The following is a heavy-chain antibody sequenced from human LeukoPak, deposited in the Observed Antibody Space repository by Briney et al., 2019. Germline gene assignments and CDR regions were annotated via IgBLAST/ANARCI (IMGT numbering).Heavy chain of an antibody. J-gene: IGHJ4*02. V-gene: IGHV6-1*01. CDR3: ARDKSYYDSSGYDY. Sequence: SQTLSLTCAISGDSVSSNSAAWNWIRRPPSRGLEWLGRTYYRSKWYNDYAVSVKSRITINPDTSKNQFSLQLNSVTPEDTAVYYCARDKSYYDSSGYDYWGQGTLVTVSS. D-gene: IGHD3-22*01. CDR1: GDSVSSNSAA. CDR2: TYYRSKWYN.